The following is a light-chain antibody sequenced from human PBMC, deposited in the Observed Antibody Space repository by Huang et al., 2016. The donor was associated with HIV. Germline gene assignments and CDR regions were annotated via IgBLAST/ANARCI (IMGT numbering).Light chain of an antibody. CDR1: QSVLYSPNKMSD. V-gene: IGKV4-1*01. J-gene: IGKJ1*01. Sequence: DIVMTQSPDSLTVSPGERATINCKSSQSVLYSPNKMSDLAWYQQKPGQPPKLLIYWASTRESGVPDRFSGSGSGTDFTLTIDSLQAEDVAVYYCQQFYTTRRTFGLGTKVEI. CDR2: WAS. CDR3: QQFYTTRRT.